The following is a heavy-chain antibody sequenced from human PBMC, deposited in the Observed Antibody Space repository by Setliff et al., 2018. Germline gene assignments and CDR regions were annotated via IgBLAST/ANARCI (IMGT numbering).Heavy chain of an antibody. J-gene: IGHJ3*02. CDR2: IYNGGST. CDR3: TRPHGGDYAFDI. Sequence: SETLSLTCAVYGASFSGTYCSWIRQSPGKGLEWIGYIYNGGSTDYNPSVKSRVTISLDTSKNQVSLRLTSVTAADTALYYCTRPHGGDYAFDIWGPGTMVTVSS. D-gene: IGHD4-17*01. CDR1: GASFSGTY. V-gene: IGHV4-59*01.